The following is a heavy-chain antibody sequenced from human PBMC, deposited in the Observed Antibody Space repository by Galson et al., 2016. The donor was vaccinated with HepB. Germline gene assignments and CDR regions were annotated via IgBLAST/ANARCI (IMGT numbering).Heavy chain of an antibody. CDR2: ISGSGGST. CDR1: GLTFSNYA. V-gene: IGHV3-23*01. CDR3: AKPLEQWLLLDAFDI. Sequence: SLRLSCAASGLTFSNYAMTWVRQAPGKGLEWVSTISGSGGSTYYADSVKGRFTISRDNSRNKLYLQMSTLGVDDTAVYYCAKPLEQWLLLDAFDIWGQGTMLTVSS. D-gene: IGHD6-19*01. J-gene: IGHJ3*02.